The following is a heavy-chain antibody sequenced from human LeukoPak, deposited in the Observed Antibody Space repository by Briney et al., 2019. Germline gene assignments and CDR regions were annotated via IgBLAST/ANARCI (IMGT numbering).Heavy chain of an antibody. Sequence: PGGSLRLSCTASGFTFGDYAMSWVRQAPGKGLAWVGFIRSKAYGGTTEYAASVKGRFTISRDDSKSIAYLQMNSLKTEDTAVYYCTRDSGEGGGFDYWGQGTLVTVSS. CDR3: TRDSGEGGGFDY. CDR2: IRSKAYGGTT. V-gene: IGHV3-49*04. D-gene: IGHD3-16*01. CDR1: GFTFGDYA. J-gene: IGHJ4*02.